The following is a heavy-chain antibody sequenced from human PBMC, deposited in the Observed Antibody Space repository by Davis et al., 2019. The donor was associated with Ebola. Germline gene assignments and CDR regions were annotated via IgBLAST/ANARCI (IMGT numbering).Heavy chain of an antibody. V-gene: IGHV3-15*01. CDR1: GFTFSNAW. CDR3: TTENPWFGELLYLEGAFDI. J-gene: IGHJ3*02. CDR2: IKSKTDGGTT. Sequence: GGSLRLSCAASGFTFSNAWMSWVRQAPGKGLEWVGRIKSKTDGGTTDYAAPVKGRFTISRDDSKNTLYLQMNSLKTEDTAVYYCTTENPWFGELLYLEGAFDIWGQGTMVTVSS. D-gene: IGHD3-10*01.